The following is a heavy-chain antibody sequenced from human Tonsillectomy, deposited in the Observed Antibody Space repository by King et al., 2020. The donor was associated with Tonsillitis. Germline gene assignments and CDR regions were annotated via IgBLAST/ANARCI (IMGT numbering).Heavy chain of an antibody. Sequence: QLVQSGAEVKKPGASVKVSCKASGYTFTSYDINWVRQATGQGLEWMGWMNPNSCNTDPEQKFQGRVTMTRNTSISTAYMELSSLRSEDTAVYYCARGYCIGGSCYSDAFDIWGQGTMVTVSS. V-gene: IGHV1-8*01. D-gene: IGHD2-15*01. CDR2: MNPNSCNT. CDR3: ARGYCIGGSCYSDAFDI. CDR1: GYTFTSYD. J-gene: IGHJ3*02.